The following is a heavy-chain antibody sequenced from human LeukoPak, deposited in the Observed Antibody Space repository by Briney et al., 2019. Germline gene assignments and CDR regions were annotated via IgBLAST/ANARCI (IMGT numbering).Heavy chain of an antibody. Sequence: KSGGSLRLSCAASGFTFDSYALTWIRQAPGKGLEWVSHISDNGRTKYYANSVQGRFTVSRDNAKNSLYLQMNSLRADDTAVYYCATVHFGYFTFWGQGTLVPVSS. V-gene: IGHV3-11*01. J-gene: IGHJ4*02. D-gene: IGHD3-3*01. CDR2: ISDNGRTK. CDR3: ATVHFGYFTF. CDR1: GFTFDSYA.